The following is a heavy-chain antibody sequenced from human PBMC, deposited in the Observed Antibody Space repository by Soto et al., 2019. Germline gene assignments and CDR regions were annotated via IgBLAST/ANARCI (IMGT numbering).Heavy chain of an antibody. J-gene: IGHJ4*02. CDR1: GFTFSNYA. V-gene: IGHV3-23*01. Sequence: EVQLLESGGGLGQPGGSLRLSCAAPGFTFSNYAMNWVRQAPGKGLEWVSVISGSGGSTYYADSVKGRFTISRDNSKNTLYLQMNSLRGEDTAVYYCARRSSGWYFDYWGQGTLVTVSS. CDR3: ARRSSGWYFDY. CDR2: ISGSGGST. D-gene: IGHD6-19*01.